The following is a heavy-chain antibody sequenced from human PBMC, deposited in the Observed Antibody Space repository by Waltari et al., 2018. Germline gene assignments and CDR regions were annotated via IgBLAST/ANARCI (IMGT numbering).Heavy chain of an antibody. CDR3: VREVVGTDNWFDP. D-gene: IGHD2-21*02. V-gene: IGHV3-21*01. J-gene: IGHJ5*02. Sequence: EVDLVESGGGLVKPGGSVRLSCAAFGFTFTSYPIHWVRQAPGKGLEWVSSISSQSSYIYYADSVKGRFTIFRDNAKNSLYLQMSSLRVDDTAVYYCVREVVGTDNWFDPWGQGTLVTVSS. CDR2: ISSQSSYI. CDR1: GFTFTSYP.